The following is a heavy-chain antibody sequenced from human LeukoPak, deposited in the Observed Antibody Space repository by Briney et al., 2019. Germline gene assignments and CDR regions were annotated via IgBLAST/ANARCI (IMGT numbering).Heavy chain of an antibody. CDR3: ARVSYYYGSGSYLVEY. J-gene: IGHJ4*02. CDR1: GGSISSHY. V-gene: IGHV4-4*07. D-gene: IGHD3-10*01. CDR2: IYTSGST. Sequence: SETLYLTCTVSGGSISSHYWSWIRQPAGKGLEWIGRIYTSGSTNYNPSLKSRVTMSVDTSKNQFSLKLSSVTAADTAVYYCARVSYYYGSGSYLVEYWGQGTLVTVSS.